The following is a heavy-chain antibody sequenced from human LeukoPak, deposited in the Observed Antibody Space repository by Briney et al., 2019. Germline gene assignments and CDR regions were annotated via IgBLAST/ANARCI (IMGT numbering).Heavy chain of an antibody. CDR2: TYYRSKWYN. CDR3: ARAAIDTNGYYSFDY. Sequence: SQTLSLTCAISGDSVSSNSATWNRITQSPSRGLEWLGRTYYRSKWYNDYAVSVKSRITINPDTSKNQFSLQLNSVTPEDTAVYYCARAAIDTNGYYSFDYWGQGTLVTVSS. V-gene: IGHV6-1*01. D-gene: IGHD3-22*01. CDR1: GDSVSSNSAT. J-gene: IGHJ4*02.